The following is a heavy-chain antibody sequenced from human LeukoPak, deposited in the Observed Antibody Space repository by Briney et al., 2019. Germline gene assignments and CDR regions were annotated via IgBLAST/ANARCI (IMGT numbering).Heavy chain of an antibody. Sequence: PSGTLSLTCAVSGGSISSSNWWSWVRQPPGKGLEWIGEIYHSGSTNYNPSLKSRVTISVDKSKNQFSLKLSSVTAADTAVYYCARVKAKAYYYDSSGYPLDYWGQGTLVTVSS. V-gene: IGHV4-4*02. D-gene: IGHD3-22*01. CDR3: ARVKAKAYYYDSSGYPLDY. CDR2: IYHSGST. CDR1: GGSISSSNW. J-gene: IGHJ4*02.